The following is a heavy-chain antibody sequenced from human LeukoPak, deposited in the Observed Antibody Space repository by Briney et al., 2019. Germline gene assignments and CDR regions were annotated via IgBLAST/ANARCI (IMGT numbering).Heavy chain of an antibody. J-gene: IGHJ4*02. D-gene: IGHD1-26*01. CDR1: GFTFSSYS. CDR3: ASEGVVGVTAHFDY. CDR2: ISSSSSYI. V-gene: IGHV3-21*01. Sequence: PGGSLRLSCAASGFTFSSYSMNWVRQAPGKGLEWVSSISSSSSYIYYADSVKGRFTISRDNAKNSLYLQMNNLRADDTAVYYCASEGVVGVTAHFDYWGQGTLVTVSS.